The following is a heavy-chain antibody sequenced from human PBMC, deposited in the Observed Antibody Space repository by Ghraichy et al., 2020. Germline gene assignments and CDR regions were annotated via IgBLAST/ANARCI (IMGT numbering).Heavy chain of an antibody. CDR1: GFPFSGYS. D-gene: IGHD4-23*01. V-gene: IGHV3-48*02. CDR3: ARASTVVRCYYFDGNDV. Sequence: GGSLRLSCVGSGFPFSGYSMNWVRQSPGKGLEWVSYITRGGRAIFYVDSVKGRFTISRDNAPNSLFLQMNGLRDDDTTIYYCARASTVVRCYYFDGNDVWGQGTTVTVSS. CDR2: ITRGGRAI. J-gene: IGHJ6*02.